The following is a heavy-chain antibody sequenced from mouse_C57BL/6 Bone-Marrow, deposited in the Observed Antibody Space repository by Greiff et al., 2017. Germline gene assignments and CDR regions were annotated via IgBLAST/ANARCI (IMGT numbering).Heavy chain of an antibody. Sequence: QVQLQQPGAELVKPGASVKMSCKASGYTFTSYWITWVKQRPGQGLEWIGDIYPGCGSTTYNEKFKGKATLTVDTSSSTAYMQLSSLTSEDSAVYYCAIYGSSSYWYFDVWGTGTTVTVSA. CDR3: AIYGSSSYWYFDV. CDR2: IYPGCGST. J-gene: IGHJ1*03. CDR1: GYTFTSYW. V-gene: IGHV1-55*01. D-gene: IGHD1-1*01.